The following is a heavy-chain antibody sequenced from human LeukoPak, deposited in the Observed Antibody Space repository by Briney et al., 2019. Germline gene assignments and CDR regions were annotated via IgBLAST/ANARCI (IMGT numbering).Heavy chain of an antibody. CDR1: GFTFDDYA. CDR3: ARDLGDSSGYPDY. D-gene: IGHD3-22*01. J-gene: IGHJ4*02. CDR2: ISWNSGSI. V-gene: IGHV3-9*01. Sequence: GGSLRLSCAASGFTFDDYAMHWVRQAPGKGLEWVSGISWNSGSIGYADSVKGRFTISRDNAKNSLYLQMNSLRAEDTAVYYCARDLGDSSGYPDYWGQGTLVTVSS.